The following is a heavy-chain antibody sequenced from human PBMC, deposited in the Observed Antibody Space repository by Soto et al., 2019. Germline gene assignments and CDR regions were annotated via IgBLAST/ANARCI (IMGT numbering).Heavy chain of an antibody. V-gene: IGHV1-18*01. CDR1: GYTFTSYG. Sequence: QVQLVQSGAEVKKPGASVKVSCKASGYTFTSYGISWVRQAPGQGLERMGWISVYNGNTNYAQKFQGRVTMTTDTSTSTAYMELKSLRADDTAVFYCARDGSISMIVNPYCDYWGQGTLVPVSS. CDR2: ISVYNGNT. CDR3: ARDGSISMIVNPYCDY. J-gene: IGHJ4*02. D-gene: IGHD3-22*01.